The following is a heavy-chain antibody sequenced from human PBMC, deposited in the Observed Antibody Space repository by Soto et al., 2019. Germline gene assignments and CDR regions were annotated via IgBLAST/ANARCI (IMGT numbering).Heavy chain of an antibody. CDR2: IWYDGSNK. Sequence: QVQLVESGGGVVQPGRSLRLSCAASGFTSSSYGMHWVRQAPGKGLEWVAVIWYDGSNKYYADSVKGRFTISRDNSKNTLYLQMNSLRAEDTAVYYCARDAPPPPGIAVAGSGYFDYWGQGTLVTVSS. CDR1: GFTSSSYG. CDR3: ARDAPPPPGIAVAGSGYFDY. D-gene: IGHD6-19*01. J-gene: IGHJ4*02. V-gene: IGHV3-33*01.